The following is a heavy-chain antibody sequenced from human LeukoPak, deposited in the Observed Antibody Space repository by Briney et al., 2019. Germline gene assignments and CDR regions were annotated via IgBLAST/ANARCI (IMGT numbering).Heavy chain of an antibody. J-gene: IGHJ6*04. CDR2: ISSSGSTI. CDR1: GFTFSSYE. Sequence: GGSLRLSCAASGFTFSSYEMNWVRQAPGKGLEWVSYISSSGSTIYYADSVKGRFTISRDNAKNSLYLQMSSLKAEDTAVYYCARISKYYDILTTYGMDGWGKGTTVTVSS. D-gene: IGHD3-9*01. V-gene: IGHV3-48*03. CDR3: ARISKYYDILTTYGMDG.